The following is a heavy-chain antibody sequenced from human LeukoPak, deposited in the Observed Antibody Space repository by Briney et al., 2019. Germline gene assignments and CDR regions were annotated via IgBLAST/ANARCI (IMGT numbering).Heavy chain of an antibody. V-gene: IGHV4-39*01. CDR2: IYYSGST. D-gene: IGHD1-26*01. Sequence: SETLSLTCTVSGGSISSSSYYWGWIRQPPGKGLEWIGSIYYSGSTYYNPSLKSRVTISVDTSKNQLSLKLSSVTAADTAVYYCARHIVGATTVVWFDPWGQGTLVTVSS. CDR3: ARHIVGATTVVWFDP. J-gene: IGHJ5*02. CDR1: GGSISSSSYY.